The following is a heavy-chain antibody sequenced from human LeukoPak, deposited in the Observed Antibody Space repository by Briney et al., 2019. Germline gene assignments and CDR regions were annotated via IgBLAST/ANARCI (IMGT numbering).Heavy chain of an antibody. CDR1: GGSFSGYY. CDR2: INHSGST. Sequence: SETLSLTCAVYGGSFSGYYWSWIRQPPGKGLEWIGEINHSGSTNYNPSLKSRVTISVDTSKNQFSLKLSSVTAADTAVYYCARFQSSSGDRRGAFDIWGQGTMVTVSS. J-gene: IGHJ3*02. D-gene: IGHD6-19*01. V-gene: IGHV4-34*01. CDR3: ARFQSSSGDRRGAFDI.